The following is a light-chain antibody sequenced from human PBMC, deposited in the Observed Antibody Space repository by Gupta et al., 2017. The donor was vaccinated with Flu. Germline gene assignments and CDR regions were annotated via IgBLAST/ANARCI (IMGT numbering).Light chain of an antibody. V-gene: IGLV1-47*01. CDR3: ATWDDSLSGRV. J-gene: IGLJ3*02. Sequence: VTISCSGSGSNIGNNYVYWYQQRPGRAPKVLIYRNNHRPSGVPDRFSGSKSGTSASLAISGLRSEDEADYYCATWDDSLSGRVFGGGTKLTVL. CDR2: RNN. CDR1: GSNIGNNY.